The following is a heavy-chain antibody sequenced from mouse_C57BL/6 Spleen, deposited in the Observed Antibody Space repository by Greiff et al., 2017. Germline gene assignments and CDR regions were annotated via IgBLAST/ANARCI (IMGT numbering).Heavy chain of an antibody. CDR2: IHPNSGST. V-gene: IGHV1-64*01. CDR1: GYTFTSYW. CDR3: ARKNYYSYARDY. J-gene: IGHJ4*01. Sequence: VQLQQPGAELVKPGASVKLSCKASGYTFTSYWMHWVKQRPGQGLEWIGMIHPNSGSTNYNEKFKSKATLTVDKSSSTAYMQLSSLTSEDSAVYYCARKNYYSYARDYWGQGTSVTVSS. D-gene: IGHD1-1*01.